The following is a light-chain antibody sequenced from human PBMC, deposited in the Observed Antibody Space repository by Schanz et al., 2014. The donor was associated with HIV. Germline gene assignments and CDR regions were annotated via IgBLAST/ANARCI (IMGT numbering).Light chain of an antibody. CDR2: NTD. J-gene: IGLJ2*01. CDR3: VSYTGTNNPV. CDR1: SSNIGSGYD. Sequence: QSVLTQPPSVSGAPGQRITISCAGSSSNIGSGYDVHWSQQLPGTAPKLLIYNTDQQPSGVPDRFSGSKSGTSASLAITGLQAEDEADYYCVSYTGTNNPVFGGGTKLTVL. V-gene: IGLV1-40*01.